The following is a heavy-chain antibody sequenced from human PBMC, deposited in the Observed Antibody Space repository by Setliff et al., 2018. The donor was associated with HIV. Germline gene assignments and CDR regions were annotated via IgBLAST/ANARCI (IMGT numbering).Heavy chain of an antibody. J-gene: IGHJ4*02. V-gene: IGHV4-39*07. CDR3: ARDQPQDYDSLTGYYTGRYFDY. CDR2: IYHRGRT. D-gene: IGHD3-9*01. CDR1: GGSISSNSYY. Sequence: ASETLSLTCTVSGGSISSNSYYWGGLRQPPGKGLEWIGSIYHRGRTYYNPSLKSRVTISVDTSKNQFSLKLTSVTAADTAVYYCARDQPQDYDSLTGYYTGRYFDYWGRGTLVTVSS.